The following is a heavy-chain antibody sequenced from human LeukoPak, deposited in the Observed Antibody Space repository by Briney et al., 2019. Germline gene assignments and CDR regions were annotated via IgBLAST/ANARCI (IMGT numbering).Heavy chain of an antibody. CDR3: ARVLGE. V-gene: IGHV4-61*02. J-gene: IGHJ4*02. CDR1: GGSISSGSYY. Sequence: SQTLSLTCTVSGGSISSGSYYWSWIRPPAGKGLEWLGRIYPSGSTNYNPYLKSRVTISVDTSKNQFSLKLTSVTAADTAVYYCARVLGEWGQGTLVTVSS. D-gene: IGHD3-10*01. CDR2: IYPSGST.